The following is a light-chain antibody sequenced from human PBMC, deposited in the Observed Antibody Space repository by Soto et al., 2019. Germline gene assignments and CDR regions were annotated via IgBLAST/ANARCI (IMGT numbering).Light chain of an antibody. Sequence: AIQMTQSPSSLSASVGDSIIITCRASQGIRTDLGWYRQKPGKAPKLLISGGSDLQSGVSSRLSGRGPGTEFTLTISSLQPEDFATYFCLHDYDYPLTFGQGTKVEMK. V-gene: IGKV1-6*01. CDR2: GGS. J-gene: IGKJ1*01. CDR1: QGIRTD. CDR3: LHDYDYPLT.